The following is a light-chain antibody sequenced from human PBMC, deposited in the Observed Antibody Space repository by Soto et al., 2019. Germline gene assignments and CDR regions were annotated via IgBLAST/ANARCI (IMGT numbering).Light chain of an antibody. CDR2: TAS. V-gene: IGKV3-15*01. CDR3: QQYYNWPLEYT. CDR1: QSVSSK. Sequence: EIVMTQSPGTLSVSPGERVTLSCRGSQSVSSKVAWYQHKPGQAPRLLIFTASLRATGVPARFSGSGSGTEFTLTISSLQSEDFAVYWCQQYYNWPLEYTFGQGTKLEI. J-gene: IGKJ2*01.